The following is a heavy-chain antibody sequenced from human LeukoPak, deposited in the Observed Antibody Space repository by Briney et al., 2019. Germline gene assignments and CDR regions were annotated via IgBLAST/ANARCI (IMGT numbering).Heavy chain of an antibody. Sequence: SETLSLTCTVSGGSLSSYYWSWLRQPPGKGLEWIGYIYYSGSTNYNPSLKSRVTISVDTSKNQFSLKLSSVTAADTAVYYCASSSGWYYLDYWGQGTLVTVSS. CDR3: ASSSGWYYLDY. CDR2: IYYSGST. J-gene: IGHJ4*02. D-gene: IGHD6-19*01. CDR1: GGSLSSYY. V-gene: IGHV4-59*01.